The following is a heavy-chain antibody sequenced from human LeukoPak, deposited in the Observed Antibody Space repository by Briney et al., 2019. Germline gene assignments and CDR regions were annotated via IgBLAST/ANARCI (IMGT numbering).Heavy chain of an antibody. Sequence: ASVKVSCKASGYTFTSYYMHWVRQAPGQGLEWMGIINPSGGSTSYAQKFQGRVTMTRDTSTSTAYMELRSLRSDDTAVYYCARTGGGGSIAARLHYYYMDVWGKGTTVTVSS. CDR2: INPSGGST. D-gene: IGHD6-6*01. CDR3: ARTGGGGSIAARLHYYYMDV. CDR1: GYTFTSYY. V-gene: IGHV1-46*01. J-gene: IGHJ6*03.